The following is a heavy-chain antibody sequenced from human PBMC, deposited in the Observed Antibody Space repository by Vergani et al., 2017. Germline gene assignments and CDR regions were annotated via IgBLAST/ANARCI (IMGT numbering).Heavy chain of an antibody. CDR2: IKSDGSIT. J-gene: IGHJ5*01. V-gene: IGHV3-74*01. CDR3: VRARCSGPCFMSNWFDS. D-gene: IGHD5-12*01. Sequence: EVQLVESGGGLIQPGGSLRLSCAGSGFSFSGYWMHWVRQSPEKGLVWVSHIKSDGSITNYADSVKGRFTISRDNAKNTLYLEMNSLRGDDTAIYYCVRARCSGPCFMSNWFDSWVQGTLVTVSS. CDR1: GFSFSGYW.